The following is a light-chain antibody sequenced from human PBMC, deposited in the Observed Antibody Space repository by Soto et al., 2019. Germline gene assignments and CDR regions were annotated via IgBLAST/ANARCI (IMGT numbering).Light chain of an antibody. J-gene: IGKJ2*01. CDR3: QQYDNLPPYP. V-gene: IGKV1-33*01. CDR1: QDISNY. Sequence: DIQMTQSPSSLSASVGDRVTITCQASQDISNYLNWYQQKPGKAPKLLIYDASNLETGVPSRFSGSGSGTDFTFCVSSLQPDDIALYYCQQYDNLPPYPFGQGTKLEIK. CDR2: DAS.